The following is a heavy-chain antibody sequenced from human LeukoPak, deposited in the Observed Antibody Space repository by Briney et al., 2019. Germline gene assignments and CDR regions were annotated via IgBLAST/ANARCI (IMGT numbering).Heavy chain of an antibody. V-gene: IGHV1-2*02. J-gene: IGHJ4*02. CDR2: INPDSGGT. D-gene: IGHD2-2*03. CDR1: GYTYTGYY. CDR3: ARSRFGYCSSTSCYRLFDY. Sequence: ASVKVSCKASGYTYTGYYMHWVQRAPGQGLECMGGINPDSGGTNYAQKFQGRVTMTRDTSISTAYMELSRLRSDDTAVYYCARSRFGYCSSTSCYRLFDYWGQGTLVTVSS.